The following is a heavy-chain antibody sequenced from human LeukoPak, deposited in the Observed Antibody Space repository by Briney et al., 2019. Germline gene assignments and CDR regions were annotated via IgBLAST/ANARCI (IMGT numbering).Heavy chain of an antibody. Sequence: PGGPLRLSCAASGFTFSGSAMHWVRQASGKGLEWVGRIRSKANSYATAYAASVKGRFTISRDDSKNTAYLQMNSLKTEDTAVYYCTTAPKDSSGYYPYYYYGMDVWGQGTTVTVSS. CDR1: GFTFSGSA. D-gene: IGHD3-22*01. CDR2: IRSKANSYAT. V-gene: IGHV3-73*01. J-gene: IGHJ6*02. CDR3: TTAPKDSSGYYPYYYYGMDV.